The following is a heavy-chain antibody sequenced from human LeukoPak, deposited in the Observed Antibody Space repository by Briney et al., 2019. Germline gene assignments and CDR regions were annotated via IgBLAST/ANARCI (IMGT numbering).Heavy chain of an antibody. J-gene: IGHJ4*02. CDR1: GYSFASYW. CDR3: ARHRSGYYPYYFDY. D-gene: IGHD3-3*01. CDR2: IYPGDSDT. Sequence: GESLKISFEGSGYSFASYWIGWVRQMPGKGLEWMGIIYPGDSDTRYSPSFQGQVTISADKSISTAYLQWSSLKASDTAIYYCARHRSGYYPYYFDYWGQGTLGTVSS. V-gene: IGHV5-51*01.